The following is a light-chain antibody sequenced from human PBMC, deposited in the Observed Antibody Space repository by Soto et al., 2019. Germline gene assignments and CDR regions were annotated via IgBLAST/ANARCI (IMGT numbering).Light chain of an antibody. J-gene: IGKJ1*01. CDR3: LQDINYPWT. CDR1: QGIGSY. Sequence: DVQLTQSPSFRPASVGDRVSITCRASQGIGSYLAWYQQKPGKPPKVLIYGASNLQSGVPPRFRGSGSGTACTRAISSLQHEDAATGYCLQDINYPWTFGQGTKVDIK. V-gene: IGKV1-9*01. CDR2: GAS.